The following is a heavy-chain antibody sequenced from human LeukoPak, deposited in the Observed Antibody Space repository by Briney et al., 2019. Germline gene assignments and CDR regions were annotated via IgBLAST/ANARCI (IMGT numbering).Heavy chain of an antibody. V-gene: IGHV3-21*01. J-gene: IGHJ4*02. CDR3: AGHPAEMNTL. D-gene: IGHD5-24*01. CDR2: ISSSGNYI. CDR1: GLTFSNYR. Sequence: GGSLRLSCAASGLTFSNYRMNWVRQAPGKGLGWVSSISSSGNYIYYADSMRGRFTISRDNAKNSVYPQMSSLRAEDTAVYYCAGHPAEMNTLWGQGTLVTVSS.